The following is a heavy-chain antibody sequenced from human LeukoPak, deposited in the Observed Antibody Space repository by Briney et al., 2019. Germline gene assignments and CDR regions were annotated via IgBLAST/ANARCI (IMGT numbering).Heavy chain of an antibody. CDR2: INQDGSKE. CDR3: VRDGGVSGYDLLDY. J-gene: IGHJ4*02. V-gene: IGHV3-7*01. Sequence: GGSLRLSCAASGFTFSNYWMTWVRQAPGKGLEWVAHINQDGSKEYYMDSVKARFTISRDNAKNSLSLQMNSLRAEDAAVYYCVRDGGVSGYDLLDYWGQGTLVTVSS. CDR1: GFTFSNYW. D-gene: IGHD5-12*01.